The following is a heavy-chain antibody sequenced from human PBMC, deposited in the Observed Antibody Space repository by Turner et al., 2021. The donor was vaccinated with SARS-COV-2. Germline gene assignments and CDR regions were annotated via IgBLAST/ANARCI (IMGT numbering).Heavy chain of an antibody. D-gene: IGHD2-2*01. CDR3: ARQRLVVVPAAIINGMDV. J-gene: IGHJ6*02. CDR1: GGSISSSSYY. CDR2: ISYSGST. Sequence: QLQLQESGPGLVKPSETLSLTCTVSGGSISSSSYYWGWLRQPPGKGLEWIGSISYSGSTYYNPSLKSRVTISVDTSKIQFSLKLSSVTAADTAVYYCARQRLVVVPAAIINGMDVWGQGTTVTVSS. V-gene: IGHV4-39*01.